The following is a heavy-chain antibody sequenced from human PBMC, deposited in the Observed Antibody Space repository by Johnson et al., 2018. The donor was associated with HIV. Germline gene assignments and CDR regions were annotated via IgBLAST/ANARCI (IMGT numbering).Heavy chain of an antibody. D-gene: IGHD2-15*01. V-gene: IGHV3-20*04. CDR2: INWNGGGT. CDR1: GFTFDDYD. J-gene: IGHJ3*01. Sequence: VQLVESGGGVVRPGGSLRLSCAASGFTFDDYDMSWVRQPPGKGLEWVSGINWNGGGTTYADSMKGRFTISRDNSKNTRYLQMNSLKTEDTAVYYGTTGCSGGSACLWGQGTMVTVSS. CDR3: TTGCSGGSACL.